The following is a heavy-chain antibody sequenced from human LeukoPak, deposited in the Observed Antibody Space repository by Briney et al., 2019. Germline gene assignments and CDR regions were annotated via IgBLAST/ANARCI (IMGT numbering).Heavy chain of an antibody. CDR1: GGSLSSSSYY. J-gene: IGHJ4*02. Sequence: PSETLSLTCTVSGGSLSSSSYYWGWIRQPPGKGLEWIGRIYYSGSTYYNPSLKSRVTISVDTSKNQFSLKLSSVTAADTAVYYCARQRVEVVIASIYFDYWGQGTLVTVSS. D-gene: IGHD2-21*01. V-gene: IGHV4-39*01. CDR3: ARQRVEVVIASIYFDY. CDR2: IYYSGST.